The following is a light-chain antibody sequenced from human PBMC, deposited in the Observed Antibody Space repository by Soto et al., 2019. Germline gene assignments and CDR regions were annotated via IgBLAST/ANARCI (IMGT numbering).Light chain of an antibody. J-gene: IGKJ3*01. Sequence: DIQMTQSPSSLSASVGDRVTITCQASQDISKYLNWYQQQPGKAPKLLIYDASNLETGVPSRFSGTGSGASYTFTISSLHPEDFATYHCQQYDSFPFTFGPGTKVEIK. CDR1: QDISKY. CDR2: DAS. V-gene: IGKV1-33*01. CDR3: QQYDSFPFT.